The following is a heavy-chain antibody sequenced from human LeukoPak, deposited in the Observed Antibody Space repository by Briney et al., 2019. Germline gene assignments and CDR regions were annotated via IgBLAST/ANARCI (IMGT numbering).Heavy chain of an antibody. CDR1: GFTFSSYA. CDR2: ISYDGSNK. CDR3: ARTEQQLVLFDY. V-gene: IGHV3-30-3*01. Sequence: HPGGSLRLSCAASGFTFSSYAMHWVRQAPGKGLEWVAVISYDGSNKYYADSVKGRFTISRDNSKNTLYLQMNSLRAEDTAVYYCARTEQQLVLFDYWGQGTLVTVSS. D-gene: IGHD6-13*01. J-gene: IGHJ4*02.